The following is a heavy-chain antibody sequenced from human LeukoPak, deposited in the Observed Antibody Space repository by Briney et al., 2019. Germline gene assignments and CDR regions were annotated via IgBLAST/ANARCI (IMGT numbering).Heavy chain of an antibody. V-gene: IGHV3-30*04. CDR3: SSGPAPVPKLVSEWFDR. J-gene: IGHJ4*02. CDR2: ISFDGSER. D-gene: IGHD3-3*01. Sequence: PGGSLRLSCSASGVTFSIYSMHWGRQAPGKGLEWVSVISFDGSERDYADSVKGRFTTSRDNDHDTLYLQMNDLRPDDTAVYYCSSGPAPVPKLVSEWFDRWGEGTLVTLSS. CDR1: GVTFSIYS.